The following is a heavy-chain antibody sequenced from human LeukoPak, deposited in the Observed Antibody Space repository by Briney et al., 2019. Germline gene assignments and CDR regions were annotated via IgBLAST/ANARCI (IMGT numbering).Heavy chain of an antibody. J-gene: IGHJ4*02. Sequence: PGGSLRLSCAASGFTFDDYGMSWVRQAPGKGLEWVSGISWNSGSIGYADSVKGRFTISRDNAKNSLYLQMNSLRAEDTALYYCAKDIRAVAGPTFLYWGQGTLVTVSS. D-gene: IGHD6-19*01. CDR3: AKDIRAVAGPTFLY. CDR1: GFTFDDYG. CDR2: ISWNSGSI. V-gene: IGHV3-9*01.